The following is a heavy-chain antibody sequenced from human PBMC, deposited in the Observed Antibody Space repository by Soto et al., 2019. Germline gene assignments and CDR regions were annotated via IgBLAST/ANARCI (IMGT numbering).Heavy chain of an antibody. Sequence: ASVKVSCKASGYTFTGYYMHWVRQAPGQGLEWMGWINPNSGDTNYAQKFQARLTITKDTSKNQVVLTMTNMDPVDTATYYCAHRPSGWYLFDYWGQGTLVTVSS. CDR2: INPNSGDT. CDR1: GYTFTGYY. D-gene: IGHD6-19*01. CDR3: AHRPSGWYLFDY. J-gene: IGHJ4*02. V-gene: IGHV1-2*02.